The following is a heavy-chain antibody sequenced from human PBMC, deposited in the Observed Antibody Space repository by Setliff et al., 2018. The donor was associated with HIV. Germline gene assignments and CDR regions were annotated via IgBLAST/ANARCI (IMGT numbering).Heavy chain of an antibody. CDR3: ARQGAVTGHSFDY. D-gene: IGHD6-19*01. CDR2: VYNSGTT. CDR1: GGSISSYF. Sequence: SETLSLTCTVSGGSISSYFWSWIRQPPGKRLEWIGHVYNSGTTDYNPSLKSRVAISVETSKNQFSLRLSSVTAADTAVYYCARQGAVTGHSFDYWGQGALVTVSS. J-gene: IGHJ4*02. V-gene: IGHV4-59*08.